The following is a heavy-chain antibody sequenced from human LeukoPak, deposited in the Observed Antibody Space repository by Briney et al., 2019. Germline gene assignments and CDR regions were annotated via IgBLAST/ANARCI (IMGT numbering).Heavy chain of an antibody. CDR3: ARGGRPDMTGSGSYFDY. CDR1: GYTFTSNS. V-gene: IGHV1-46*01. Sequence: GASVKVSCKASGYTFTSNSMHWLRQSLGQGLGRRGEINPSGGCTTYAKKFQGRVTMTRDMSTSTLYMELSSLRSEDTAVYYCARGGRPDMTGSGSYFDYWGQGALVTVSS. CDR2: INPSGGCT. D-gene: IGHD3-10*01. J-gene: IGHJ4*02.